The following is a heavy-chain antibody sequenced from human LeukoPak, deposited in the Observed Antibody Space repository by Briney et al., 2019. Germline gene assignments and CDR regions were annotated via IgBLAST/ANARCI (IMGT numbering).Heavy chain of an antibody. CDR2: ISYDGSNK. CDR1: GFTFSSYG. J-gene: IGHJ4*02. CDR3: ASERGYSGYDRLAEDY. V-gene: IGHV3-30*03. D-gene: IGHD5-12*01. Sequence: PGGSLRLSCAASGFTFSSYGMPWVRQAPGKGLEWVAVISYDGSNKYYADSVKGRFTISRDNSKNTLYLQMNSLRAEDTAVYYCASERGYSGYDRLAEDYWGQGTLVTVSS.